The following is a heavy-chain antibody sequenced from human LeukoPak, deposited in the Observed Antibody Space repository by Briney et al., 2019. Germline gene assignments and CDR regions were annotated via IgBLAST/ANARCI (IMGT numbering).Heavy chain of an antibody. D-gene: IGHD5-18*01. V-gene: IGHV1-18*01. CDR1: GYTFTSYG. Sequence: ASVKVSCKASGYTFTSYGISWVRQAPGQGLEWMGWISAYNGNTNYAQKLQGRVAMTTDTSTSTAYMELRSLRSDDTAVYYCARDQIQLWLLRLPFDYWGQGTLVTVSS. CDR3: ARDQIQLWLLRLPFDY. J-gene: IGHJ4*02. CDR2: ISAYNGNT.